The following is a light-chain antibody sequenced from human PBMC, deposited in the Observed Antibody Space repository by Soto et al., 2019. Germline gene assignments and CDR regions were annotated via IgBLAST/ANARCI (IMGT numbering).Light chain of an antibody. CDR1: QSISSW. Sequence: DIQMTQSPSTLSASVRDRVTITCRASQSISSWLAWYQQKPGKAPKLLIYDASSLASGVPSRFSGSGSGTEFTPTISSLQPDDFATYYCQQYNIFLPFGQGGKVAIK. V-gene: IGKV1-5*01. CDR2: DAS. CDR3: QQYNIFLP. J-gene: IGKJ1*01.